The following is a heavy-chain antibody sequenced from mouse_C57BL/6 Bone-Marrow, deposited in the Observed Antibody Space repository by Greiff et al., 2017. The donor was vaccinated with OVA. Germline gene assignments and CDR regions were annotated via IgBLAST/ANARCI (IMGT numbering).Heavy chain of an antibody. CDR1: GFSLSTFGMG. Sequence: QVTLIVCGPGILQPSQTLSLTCSFSGFSLSTFGMGVGWIRQPSGKGLEWLAHIWWDDDKYYNPALKSRLTISKDTSKNQVFLKIANVDTSDTATYYCARSYYSNSYWFAYWGQGTLVTVSA. CDR3: ARSYYSNSYWFAY. D-gene: IGHD2-5*01. J-gene: IGHJ3*01. V-gene: IGHV8-8*01. CDR2: IWWDDDK.